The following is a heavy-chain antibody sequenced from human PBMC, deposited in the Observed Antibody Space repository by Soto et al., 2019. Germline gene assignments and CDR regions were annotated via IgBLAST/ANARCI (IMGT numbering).Heavy chain of an antibody. J-gene: IGHJ6*02. D-gene: IGHD6-6*01. V-gene: IGHV3-53*01. CDR1: GFSVSSSD. Sequence: GGSLRLSCAASGFSVSSSDMSWVRQVPGEGLEWVSVIYSGGSTHDADYVKGRYSVSRDTSKNTVDLQMNSLRVDDTAVYYCGTSSRKDYHFAMDVWGQGTAVTVSS. CDR3: GTSSRKDYHFAMDV. CDR2: IYSGGST.